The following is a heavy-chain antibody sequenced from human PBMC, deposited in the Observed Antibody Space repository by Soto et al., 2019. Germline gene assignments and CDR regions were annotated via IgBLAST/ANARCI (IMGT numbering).Heavy chain of an antibody. V-gene: IGHV1-18*01. J-gene: IGHJ6*02. D-gene: IGHD2-2*01. CDR2: ISAYNGNT. Sequence: ASVKVSCKASGGTFSSYAISWVRQAPGQGLEWMGWISAYNGNTNYAQKLQGRVTMTTDTSTSTAYMELRSLRSDDTAVYYCAREGRDIVVVPAAISPYYYYYGMDVWGQGTTVTVSS. CDR1: GGTFSSYA. CDR3: AREGRDIVVVPAAISPYYYYYGMDV.